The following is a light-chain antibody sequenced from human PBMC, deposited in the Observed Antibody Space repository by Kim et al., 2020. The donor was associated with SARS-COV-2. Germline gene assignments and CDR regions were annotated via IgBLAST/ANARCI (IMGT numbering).Light chain of an antibody. J-gene: IGLJ2*01. CDR3: KSRDSSGKVV. CDR1: SLRRYY. V-gene: IGLV3-19*01. Sequence: SSELTQDPAVSVALGQTVRITCQGDSLRRYYASWYQQKPGQAPVLVIYGKNNRPSGIPDRFSGSSSGNTASLTITWAQAEEEADYYCKSRDSSGKVVFGGGTQLTVL. CDR2: GKN.